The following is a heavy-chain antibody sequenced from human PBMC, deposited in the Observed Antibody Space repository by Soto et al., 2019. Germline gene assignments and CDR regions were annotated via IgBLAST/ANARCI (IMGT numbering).Heavy chain of an antibody. CDR3: ARGRVVVPAAVMFNCLDP. D-gene: IGHD2-2*01. V-gene: IGHV4-30-2*01. Sequence: SETLSLTCALSGAPITWGDYSWNWIRQPPGKGLEWIGYIFHGGSTYYNPSLRSRVTISVDRSRTQFSLKMSSVTAADTAVYYCARGRVVVPAAVMFNCLDPWGQGALVTVSS. CDR2: IFHGGST. J-gene: IGHJ5*02. CDR1: GAPITWGDYS.